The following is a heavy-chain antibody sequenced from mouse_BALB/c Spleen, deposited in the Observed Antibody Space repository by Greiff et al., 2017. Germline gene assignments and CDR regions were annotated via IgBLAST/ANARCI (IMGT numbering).Heavy chain of an antibody. Sequence: EVNVVESGGGLVQPGGSRKLSCAASGFTFSSFGMHWVRQAPEKGLEWVAYISSGSSTIYYADTVKGRFTISRDNPKNTLFLQMTSLRSEDTAMYYCARGDFDVWGAGTTVTVSS. V-gene: IGHV5-17*02. CDR3: ARGDFDV. J-gene: IGHJ1*01. CDR2: ISSGSSTI. CDR1: GFTFSSFG.